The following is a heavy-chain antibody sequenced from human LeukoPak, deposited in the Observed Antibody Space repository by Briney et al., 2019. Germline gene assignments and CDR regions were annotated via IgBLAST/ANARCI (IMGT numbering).Heavy chain of an antibody. V-gene: IGHV5-51*01. CDR3: ARHEYSGYDSSPFDY. D-gene: IGHD5-12*01. Sequence: GESLKISCKGSGYSFTSYRIGWVRQMPGKGLEWMGIIYPGDSDTRYSPSFQGQVTISADKSISTAYLQWSSLKASDTAMYYCARHEYSGYDSSPFDYWGQGTLVTVSS. CDR1: GYSFTSYR. J-gene: IGHJ4*02. CDR2: IYPGDSDT.